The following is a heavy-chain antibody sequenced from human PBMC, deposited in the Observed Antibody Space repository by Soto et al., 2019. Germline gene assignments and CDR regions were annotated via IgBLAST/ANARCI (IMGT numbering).Heavy chain of an antibody. D-gene: IGHD3-10*01. J-gene: IGHJ5*02. Sequence: QLQLQESGPGLVKPSDTLSLICTVSGGSISSSPYYWAWIRQPPGKGLEWIGSIYYSGTTYYNPSLTSRVAMSVDTSQNHFSLKLSSVTAAYTALYYCVRPHYYGSGSYGYWFDPWGQGILVTVSS. V-gene: IGHV4-39*02. CDR2: IYYSGTT. CDR1: GGSISSSPYY. CDR3: VRPHYYGSGSYGYWFDP.